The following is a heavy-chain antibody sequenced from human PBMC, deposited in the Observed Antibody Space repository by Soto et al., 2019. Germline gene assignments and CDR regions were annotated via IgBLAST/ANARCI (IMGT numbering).Heavy chain of an antibody. J-gene: IGHJ6*02. Sequence: QVQLVQSGAEVKKTGASVKVSCKASGYTFTSYGISWVRQAPGQGLEWMGWISAYNGKTNYAQKLQGRVTMTTDTSTSTAYRELRSLRSADTAVYYCARDRVYGDYYYGMDVWGQGTTVTVSS. D-gene: IGHD3-10*01. CDR2: ISAYNGKT. V-gene: IGHV1-18*04. CDR1: GYTFTSYG. CDR3: ARDRVYGDYYYGMDV.